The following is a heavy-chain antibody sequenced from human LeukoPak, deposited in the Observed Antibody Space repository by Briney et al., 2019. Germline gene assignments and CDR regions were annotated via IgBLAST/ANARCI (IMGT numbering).Heavy chain of an antibody. CDR3: AKRGNPAVGHHYLDV. CDR2: ITLSGGST. J-gene: IGHJ6*03. V-gene: IGHV3-23*01. CDR1: GFTFSYYD. D-gene: IGHD2-2*01. Sequence: GGSLRLSCAASGFTFSYYDMSWVRQAPGKGLEWVASITLSGGSTFYADSVKGRFTISRDNSKNTLYLQMNCLSAEDTAVYYCAKRGNPAVGHHYLDVWGKGTTVSVSS.